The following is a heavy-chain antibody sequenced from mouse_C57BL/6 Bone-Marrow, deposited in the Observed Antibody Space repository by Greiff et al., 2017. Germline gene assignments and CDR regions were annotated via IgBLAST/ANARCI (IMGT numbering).Heavy chain of an antibody. D-gene: IGHD1-1*01. Sequence: QVQLQQPGAELVRPGTSVKLSCKASGYTFTSYWMHWVKQRPGQGLEWIGVIDPSDSYTNYNQKFKGKATLIVDTSSSTAYMQLSSLTSEDSAVYYCARITTVVATDYWGQGTTLTVSS. CDR3: ARITTVVATDY. CDR1: GYTFTSYW. J-gene: IGHJ2*01. CDR2: IDPSDSYT. V-gene: IGHV1-59*01.